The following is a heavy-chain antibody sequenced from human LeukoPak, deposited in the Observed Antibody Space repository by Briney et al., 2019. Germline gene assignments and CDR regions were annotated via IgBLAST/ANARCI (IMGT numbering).Heavy chain of an antibody. CDR1: GFTFSSYA. CDR3: AKDRVIDMVYDY. D-gene: IGHD3-10*01. Sequence: PGGSLRLSCAASGFTFSSYAMSWVRQAPGKGLEWVSAIICSGGSTDYADSVKGRFTISRDNSKNSLYLEMQTVRAEDTAVYHCAKDRVIDMVYDYWGQGNLVTVSS. CDR2: IICSGGST. V-gene: IGHV3-23*01. J-gene: IGHJ4*02.